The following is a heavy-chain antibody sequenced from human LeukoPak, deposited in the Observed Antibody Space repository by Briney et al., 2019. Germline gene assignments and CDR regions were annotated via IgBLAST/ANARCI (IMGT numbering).Heavy chain of an antibody. CDR3: ARELRDAFDM. Sequence: GGSLRLSCAASGFIVRGHYMGWVRQAPQKGLEYVSVLDSGGATHYADSVKGRFSISRGNFMNTLSLQMNSLRVDDPAVYYCARELRDAFDMWGQGTRVTVS. J-gene: IGHJ3*02. V-gene: IGHV3-53*01. CDR1: GFIVRGHY. CDR2: LDSGGAT. D-gene: IGHD2-21*01.